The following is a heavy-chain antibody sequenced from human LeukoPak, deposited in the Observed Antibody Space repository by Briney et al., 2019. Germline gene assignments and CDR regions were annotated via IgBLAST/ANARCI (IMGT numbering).Heavy chain of an antibody. D-gene: IGHD3-22*01. CDR2: IYPGDSDT. CDR1: GYSFTSYW. Sequence: PGESLKISCKGSGYSFTSYWIGLVRQMPGKGLEWMGIIYPGDSDTRYSPSFQGQVTISADKSISTAYLQWSSLKASDTAMYYCARLMGDSSGYYYEFVDYWGQGTLVTVSS. J-gene: IGHJ4*02. V-gene: IGHV5-51*01. CDR3: ARLMGDSSGYYYEFVDY.